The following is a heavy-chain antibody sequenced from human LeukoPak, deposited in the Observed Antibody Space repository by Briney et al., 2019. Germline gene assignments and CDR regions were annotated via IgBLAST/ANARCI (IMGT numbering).Heavy chain of an antibody. CDR1: GFTFSSYG. CDR2: IWYDGSNK. D-gene: IGHD2-2*01. V-gene: IGHV3-30*02. Sequence: GGSLRLSCAASGFTFSSYGMHWVRQAPGKGLEWVAVIWYDGSNKYYADSVKGRFTISRDNSKNTLYLQMNSLRPEDTAVYYCAKDGCSSSSCLGFDCWGQGTLVTVSS. CDR3: AKDGCSSSSCLGFDC. J-gene: IGHJ4*02.